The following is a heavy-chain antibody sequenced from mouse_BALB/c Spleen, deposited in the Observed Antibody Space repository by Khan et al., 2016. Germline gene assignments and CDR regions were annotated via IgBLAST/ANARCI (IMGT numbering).Heavy chain of an antibody. CDR3: TRSAYGNHPYYAMDY. J-gene: IGHJ4*01. D-gene: IGHD2-1*01. V-gene: IGHV1-61*01. Sequence: QVQLKQSGTELVRPGASVKLSCKASGYSFTRYWMNWVKQRPGQGLEWIGMIHPSDSESRLSQKFKDKATLTVDNSSSIAYMKLSSPTSEDSSVYYCTRSAYGNHPYYAMDYWGQGTSVTVSS. CDR2: IHPSDSES. CDR1: GYSFTRYW.